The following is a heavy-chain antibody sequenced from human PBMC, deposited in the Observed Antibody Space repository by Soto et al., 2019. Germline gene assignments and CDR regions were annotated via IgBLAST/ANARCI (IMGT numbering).Heavy chain of an antibody. D-gene: IGHD4-17*01. V-gene: IGHV3-21*01. Sequence: EVQLVESGGGLVKPGGSLRLFCAASGFTFSRYSMNWVRQAPGKGLECVSSSNCGSVYVNYTDSVNGRFTIARDDAKSLVCLQINSLIAEDTAVYYCARDYGDCWGGCYFDYWGQGILVNVSS. CDR2: SNCGSVYV. J-gene: IGHJ4*02. CDR3: ARDYGDCWGGCYFDY. CDR1: GFTFSRYS.